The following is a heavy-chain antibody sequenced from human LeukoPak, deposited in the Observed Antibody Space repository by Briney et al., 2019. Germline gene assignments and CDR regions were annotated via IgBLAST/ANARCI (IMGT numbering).Heavy chain of an antibody. CDR1: GHTFTGYY. Sequence: ASVKVSCKAPGHTFTGYYMHWVRQAPGQGLEWMGWINPNSGGTNYAQKFQGWVTMTRDTSISTAYMELSRLRSDDTAVYYCARSTPYYYDSSGFDYWGQGTLVTVSS. CDR2: INPNSGGT. D-gene: IGHD3-22*01. V-gene: IGHV1-2*04. J-gene: IGHJ4*02. CDR3: ARSTPYYYDSSGFDY.